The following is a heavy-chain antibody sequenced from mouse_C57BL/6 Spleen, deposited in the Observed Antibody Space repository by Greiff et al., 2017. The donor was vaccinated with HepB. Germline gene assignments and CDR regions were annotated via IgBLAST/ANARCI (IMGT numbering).Heavy chain of an antibody. CDR1: GFTFSDYG. CDR3: ARDGYYAWFAY. CDR2: ISSGSSTI. D-gene: IGHD2-3*01. J-gene: IGHJ3*01. V-gene: IGHV5-17*01. Sequence: DVQLVESGGGLVKPGGSLKLSCAASGFTFSDYGMHWVRQAPEKGLEWVAYISSGSSTIYYADTVKGRFTISGDNAKNTLFLQMTSLRSEDTAMYYCARDGYYAWFAYWGQGTLVTVSA.